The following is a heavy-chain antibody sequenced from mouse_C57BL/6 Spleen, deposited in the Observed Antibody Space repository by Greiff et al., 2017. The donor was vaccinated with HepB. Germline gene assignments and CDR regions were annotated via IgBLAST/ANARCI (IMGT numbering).Heavy chain of an antibody. J-gene: IGHJ3*01. CDR1: GYTFTSYW. Sequence: QVQLQQPGAELVMPGASVKLSCKASGYTFTSYWMHWVKQRPGQGLEWIGEIDPSDSYTNYNQKFKGKSTLTVDKSSSTAYMQLSSLTSEDSAVYYCAREGGRGSWFAYWGQGTLVTVSA. CDR2: IDPSDSYT. V-gene: IGHV1-69*01. CDR3: AREGGRGSWFAY.